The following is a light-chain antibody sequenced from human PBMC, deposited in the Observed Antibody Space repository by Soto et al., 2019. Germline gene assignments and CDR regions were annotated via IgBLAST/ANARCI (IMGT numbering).Light chain of an antibody. J-gene: IGKJ4*01. V-gene: IGKV3D-15*01. Sequence: ILMTQSPATLSVSLGGRATLSCRASQSVSSNLAWYQQKPGQAPRLLIYGASARATGIPARFSGSGSGTEFTLTISSLQSEDFAVYYCQQYNNWPPLTFGGGTKVDIK. CDR3: QQYNNWPPLT. CDR1: QSVSSN. CDR2: GAS.